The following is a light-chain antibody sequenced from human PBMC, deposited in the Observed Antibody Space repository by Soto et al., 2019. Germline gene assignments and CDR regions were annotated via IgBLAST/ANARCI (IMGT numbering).Light chain of an antibody. CDR2: DVT. Sequence: QSVLTQPPSVSGSPGQSVAISCSGSSSDVGSNNRVSWYQQSPGTAPKLMIYDVTNRPSGVPDRFSGSKSGNTASLTISGLQAEYEADYYCRSFTNSSTYVFGTGTMVTVL. CDR3: RSFTNSSTYV. V-gene: IGLV2-18*02. J-gene: IGLJ1*01. CDR1: SSDVGSNNR.